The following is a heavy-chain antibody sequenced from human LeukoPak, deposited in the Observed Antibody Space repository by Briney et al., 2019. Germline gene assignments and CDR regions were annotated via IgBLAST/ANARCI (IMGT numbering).Heavy chain of an antibody. V-gene: IGHV3-53*01. D-gene: IGHD2-2*01. CDR3: ARDRCSTTSCWLNAFDV. Sequence: GGSLRLSCAASGFTVSSNSMSWVRQAPGKGLEWVSLIYSGGSMSYADSVRGRFTTSRDTSKNTLYLQMNSLRAEDTAVYYCARDRCSTTSCWLNAFDVWGQGTMVTVSS. CDR2: IYSGGSM. J-gene: IGHJ3*01. CDR1: GFTVSSNS.